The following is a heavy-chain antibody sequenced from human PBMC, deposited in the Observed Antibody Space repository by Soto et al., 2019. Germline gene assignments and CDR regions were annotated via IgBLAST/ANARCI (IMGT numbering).Heavy chain of an antibody. CDR2: INPSGGST. V-gene: IGHV1-46*01. D-gene: IGHD4-17*01. CDR1: GYTFTSYY. J-gene: IGHJ4*02. CDR3: ARGSLTTVVLYYFDY. Sequence: ASVKVSCKASGYTFTSYYMHWVRQAPGQGLEWMGIINPSGGSTSYAQKFQGRVTMTRDTSTSTVYMELSSPRSEDTAVYYCARGSLTTVVLYYFDYWGQGTLVTVSS.